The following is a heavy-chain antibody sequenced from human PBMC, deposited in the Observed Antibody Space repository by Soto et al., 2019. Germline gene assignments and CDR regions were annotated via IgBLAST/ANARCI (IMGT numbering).Heavy chain of an antibody. D-gene: IGHD3-10*01. Sequence: SETLSLTCTVSGGSISSGGYYWSWIRQHPGKGLEWIGYIYYSGSTYYNPSLKSRVTISVDTSKNQFSLKLSSVTAADTAVYYCARDPYYYGSGSRNDAFDIWGQGTMVTVSS. CDR1: GGSISSGGYY. CDR2: IYYSGST. J-gene: IGHJ3*02. V-gene: IGHV4-31*03. CDR3: ARDPYYYGSGSRNDAFDI.